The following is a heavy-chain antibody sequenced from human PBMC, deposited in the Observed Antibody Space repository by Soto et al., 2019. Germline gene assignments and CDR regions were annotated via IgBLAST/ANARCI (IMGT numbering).Heavy chain of an antibody. D-gene: IGHD3-16*01. CDR1: GFTFSSYG. Sequence: QVQLVESGGGVVQPGRSLRLSCAASGFTFSSYGMHWVRQAPGKGLEWVAVIWYDGSNKYYADSVKGRFTISRDNYKNTLYLQMTGLRAEDTAVYYCARGNRWGQWYFVLWGRGTLVTVSS. V-gene: IGHV3-33*01. J-gene: IGHJ2*01. CDR2: IWYDGSNK. CDR3: ARGNRWGQWYFVL.